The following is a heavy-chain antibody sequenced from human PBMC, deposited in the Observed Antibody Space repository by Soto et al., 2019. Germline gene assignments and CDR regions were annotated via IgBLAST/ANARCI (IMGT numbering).Heavy chain of an antibody. D-gene: IGHD1-26*01. CDR3: ASAGSLLVDY. CDR2: KKYDGSNK. CDR1: GFMFSSYA. J-gene: IGHJ4*02. Sequence: QVQLVESGGGVVQPGRSLRLSCAASGFMFSSYAMHWVRQAPGKGLEWVAVKKYDGSNKYYADFVKDRFTISRDNSTTTLYLQVNSLRAEDRAVYYCASAGSLLVDYWGQGTLVTVSS. V-gene: IGHV3-30-3*01.